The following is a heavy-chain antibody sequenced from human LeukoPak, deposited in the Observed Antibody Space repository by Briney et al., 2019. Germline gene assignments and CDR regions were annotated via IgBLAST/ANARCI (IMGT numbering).Heavy chain of an antibody. Sequence: SETLSLTCTVSGGSISSYYWSWIRQPAGKGLEWIGRIYTSGSTNYNPSLKSRVTISVDTSKNQFSLKLSSVTAADTAVYYCARVNHYDFWTGFGGEDYWGQGTLVTVSS. CDR2: IYTSGST. CDR3: ARVNHYDFWTGFGGEDY. J-gene: IGHJ4*02. D-gene: IGHD3-3*01. CDR1: GGSISSYY. V-gene: IGHV4-4*07.